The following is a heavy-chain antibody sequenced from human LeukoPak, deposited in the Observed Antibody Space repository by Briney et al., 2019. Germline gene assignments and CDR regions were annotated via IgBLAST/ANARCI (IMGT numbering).Heavy chain of an antibody. D-gene: IGHD2-2*01. Sequence: GGSLRLSCAASGFTFSSYSMNWVRQAPGKGLEWVSYISSSSSTIYYADSVKGRFTISRDNAMNSLYLQMNSLRAEDTAVYYCARVVVVPAAIFSDYWGQGTLVTVSS. CDR2: ISSSSSTI. CDR1: GFTFSSYS. J-gene: IGHJ4*02. V-gene: IGHV3-48*01. CDR3: ARVVVVPAAIFSDY.